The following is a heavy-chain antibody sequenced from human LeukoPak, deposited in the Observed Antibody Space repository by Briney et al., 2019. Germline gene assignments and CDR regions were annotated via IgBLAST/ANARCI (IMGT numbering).Heavy chain of an antibody. D-gene: IGHD5-18*01. CDR1: GGSINGSRYY. Sequence: PSETLSLTCSVSGGSINGSRYYWGWNRQPPGKGLEWIGYIYYSGSTNYNPSLKSRVTISVDTSKNQFSPKLSSVTAADTAVYYCARGSRGYSYVDFDYWGQGTLVTVSS. V-gene: IGHV4-61*05. J-gene: IGHJ4*02. CDR2: IYYSGST. CDR3: ARGSRGYSYVDFDY.